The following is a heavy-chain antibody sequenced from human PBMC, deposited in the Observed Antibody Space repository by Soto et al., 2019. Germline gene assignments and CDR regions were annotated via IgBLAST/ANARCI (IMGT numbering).Heavy chain of an antibody. CDR3: ARDPYDSSGSNWFDP. CDR2: ISAYSGNT. J-gene: IGHJ5*02. V-gene: IGHV1-18*04. CDR1: GYTFTSYG. Sequence: ASVKGSCKASGYTFTSYGISWVRQAPGQGLEWMGWISAYSGNTNYAQKLQGRVTMTTDTSTSTAYMELRSLRSDDTAVYYCARDPYDSSGSNWFDPWGQGTLVTVSS. D-gene: IGHD3-22*01.